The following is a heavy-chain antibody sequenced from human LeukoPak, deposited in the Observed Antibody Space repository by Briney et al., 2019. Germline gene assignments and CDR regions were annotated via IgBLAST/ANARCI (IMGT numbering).Heavy chain of an antibody. CDR3: ARDGGEMARQAPNFDI. J-gene: IGHJ3*02. D-gene: IGHD5-24*01. CDR1: GFTFSSYS. Sequence: GGSLRLSCAASGFTFSSYSMNWVRQAPGKGLEWISYITTSGTTLDYADSVKGRFTISRDNAKNSLYLQMNSLRAEDTAVYYCARDGGEMARQAPNFDIWGQGTMVTVSS. V-gene: IGHV3-48*04. CDR2: ITTSGTTL.